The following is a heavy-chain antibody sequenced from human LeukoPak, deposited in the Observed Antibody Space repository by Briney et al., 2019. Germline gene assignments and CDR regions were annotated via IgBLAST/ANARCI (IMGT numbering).Heavy chain of an antibody. CDR2: ISGSGTGT. CDR3: AKDRPASHGSGSFGDY. CDR1: GFTFSSYG. J-gene: IGHJ4*02. D-gene: IGHD3-10*01. Sequence: GGSLRLSCAASGFTFSSYGLSWVRQAPGKGLEWVSAISGSGTGTYYADSIKGRFTISRDNSRSTMYLQMDSLRVEDTAVYCAKDRPASHGSGSFGDYWGRETQVTVTT. V-gene: IGHV3-23*01.